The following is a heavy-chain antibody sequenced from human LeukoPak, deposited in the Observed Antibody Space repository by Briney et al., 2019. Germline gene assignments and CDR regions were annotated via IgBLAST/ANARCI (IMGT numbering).Heavy chain of an antibody. D-gene: IGHD2-15*01. Sequence: GGSLRLSCAASGFTFSSYAMSWVRQAPGKGLEWVSGIGGSGGSTYHADSVKGRFTISRDNSKSTLYLQMNTLRAEDTAVYHCAKGWRNFYYYYMDVWGKGTTVTVSS. J-gene: IGHJ6*03. CDR1: GFTFSSYA. CDR3: AKGWRNFYYYYMDV. V-gene: IGHV3-23*01. CDR2: IGGSGGST.